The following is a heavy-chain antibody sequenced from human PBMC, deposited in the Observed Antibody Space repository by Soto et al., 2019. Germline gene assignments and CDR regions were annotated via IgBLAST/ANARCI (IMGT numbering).Heavy chain of an antibody. V-gene: IGHV1-69*12. J-gene: IGHJ5*02. Sequence: QVQLVQSGAEVKKPGSSVKVSCKASGGTFSSYAISWVRQAPGQGLEWMGGIIPIFGTANYAQKFQGRVTITADESTSTAYMELRSLRSEDTAVYYCARSIVVVVAATPSWFDPWGQGTLVTVSS. CDR3: ARSIVVVVAATPSWFDP. CDR2: IIPIFGTA. CDR1: GGTFSSYA. D-gene: IGHD2-15*01.